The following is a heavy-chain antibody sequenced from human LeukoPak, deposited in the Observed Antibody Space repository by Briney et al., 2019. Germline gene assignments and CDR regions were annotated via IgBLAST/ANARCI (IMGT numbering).Heavy chain of an antibody. CDR2: ISSSGSTI. CDR3: AVDYVWGVGNAFDI. Sequence: AGGSLRLSCAASGFTFSSYEMNWVRQAPGKGLEWVSYISSSGSTIYYADSVKGRFTISRDNAKNSLYLQMNSLRAEDTAVYYCAVDYVWGVGNAFDIWGQGTMVTVSS. V-gene: IGHV3-48*03. D-gene: IGHD3-16*01. CDR1: GFTFSSYE. J-gene: IGHJ3*02.